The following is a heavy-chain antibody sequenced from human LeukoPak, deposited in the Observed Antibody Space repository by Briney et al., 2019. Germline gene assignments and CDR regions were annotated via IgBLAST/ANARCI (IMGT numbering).Heavy chain of an antibody. Sequence: PSETLSLTCTVSGGSISSYYWSWIRQSPGKGLEWIGYIYYSGSTNYNPSLKSRVTISVDTSKNQFSLKLSSVTAADTAVYYCARDRSSTSLGVGMDVWGQGTTVTVFS. J-gene: IGHJ6*02. CDR3: ARDRSSTSLGVGMDV. D-gene: IGHD2-2*01. V-gene: IGHV4-59*01. CDR1: GGSISSYY. CDR2: IYYSGST.